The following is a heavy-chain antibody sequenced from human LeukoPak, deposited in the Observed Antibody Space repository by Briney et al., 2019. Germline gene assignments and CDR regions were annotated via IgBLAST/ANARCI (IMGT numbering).Heavy chain of an antibody. CDR2: INPGGGNT. V-gene: IGHV1-46*01. CDR3: ARIRDGYNDAYDI. D-gene: IGHD5-24*01. J-gene: IGHJ3*02. Sequence: ASVKVSCKASGYTFTNYYMHWVRQAPGQGLEWMGLINPGGGNTNYAQNFQGRVTMTRDTSTTTVYMELSSLRSEDTAIYYCARIRDGYNDAYDIWGQGTVVTVPS. CDR1: GYTFTNYY.